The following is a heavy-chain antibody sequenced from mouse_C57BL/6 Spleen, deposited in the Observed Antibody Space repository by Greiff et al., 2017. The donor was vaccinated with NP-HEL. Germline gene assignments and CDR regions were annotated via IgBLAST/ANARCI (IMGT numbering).Heavy chain of an antibody. Sequence: QVQLQQPGAELVKPGASVKMSCKASGYTFTSYWITWVKQRPGQGLEWIGDIYPGSGSTNYNEKFKSKATLTVDTSSSTAYMQLSSLTSEDSAVYYCARSWLLRDYAMDYWGQGTSVTVSS. J-gene: IGHJ4*01. D-gene: IGHD2-3*01. CDR1: GYTFTSYW. V-gene: IGHV1-55*01. CDR2: IYPGSGST. CDR3: ARSWLLRDYAMDY.